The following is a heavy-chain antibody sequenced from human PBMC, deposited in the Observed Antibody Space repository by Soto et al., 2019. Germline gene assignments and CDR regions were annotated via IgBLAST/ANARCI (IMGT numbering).Heavy chain of an antibody. D-gene: IGHD3-10*01. V-gene: IGHV3-21*01. J-gene: IGHJ5*02. CDR2: ISSSSSYI. CDR3: ARDRRLLWFGEYRRGVGWFDP. CDR1: GFTFSSYS. Sequence: EVQLVESGGGLVKPGGSLRLSCAASGFTFSSYSMNWVRQAPGKGLEWVSSISSSSSYIYYADSVKGRFTISRDNAKNSLYLQMNSLRAEDTAVYYCARDRRLLWFGEYRRGVGWFDPWGQGTLVTVSS.